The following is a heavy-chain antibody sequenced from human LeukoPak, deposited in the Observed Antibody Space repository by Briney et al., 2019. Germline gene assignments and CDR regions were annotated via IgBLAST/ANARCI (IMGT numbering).Heavy chain of an antibody. D-gene: IGHD6-13*01. V-gene: IGHV3-21*01. CDR1: GFTFSSYS. CDR3: ARAKQQLLFDY. Sequence: GGSLRLSCAASGFTFSSYSMNWVRQAPGKGLEWVSSISSSSSYIYYADSVKGRFTIPRDNAKHSLYLQMHSLRAEDTAVYYCARAKQQLLFDYWGQGPLVPVSS. J-gene: IGHJ4*02. CDR2: ISSSSSYI.